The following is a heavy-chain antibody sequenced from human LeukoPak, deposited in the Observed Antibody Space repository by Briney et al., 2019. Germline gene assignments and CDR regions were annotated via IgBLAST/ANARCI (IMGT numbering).Heavy chain of an antibody. CDR3: ARVGDSSGWDPFDY. CDR2: INWNGGST. J-gene: IGHJ4*02. CDR1: GFTFDDYG. Sequence: GGSLRLSCAASGFTFDDYGMSWVRQAPGKGLEWVSGINWNGGSTGYADSVKGRFTISRDNAKNSLYLQMNSLRAEDTALYYCARVGDSSGWDPFDYWGQGTLVTVSP. V-gene: IGHV3-20*04. D-gene: IGHD6-19*01.